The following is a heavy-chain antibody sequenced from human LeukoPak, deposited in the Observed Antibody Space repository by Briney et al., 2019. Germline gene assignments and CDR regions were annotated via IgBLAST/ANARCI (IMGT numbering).Heavy chain of an antibody. J-gene: IGHJ4*02. V-gene: IGHV1-69*05. CDR1: GGTFSSYA. CDR2: IIPIFGTA. CDR3: ARDRYYDSSGGEDYFDY. D-gene: IGHD3-22*01. Sequence: ASVKVSCKASGGTFSSYAISWVRQAPVQGLEWMGGIIPIFGTANYAQKFQGRVTITTDESTSTAYMELSSLRSEDTAVYYCARDRYYDSSGGEDYFDYWGQGTLVTVSS.